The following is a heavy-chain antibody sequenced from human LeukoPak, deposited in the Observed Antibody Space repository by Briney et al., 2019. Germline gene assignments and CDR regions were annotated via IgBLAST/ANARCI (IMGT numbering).Heavy chain of an antibody. CDR3: TTDYDSSGYQGNYFDY. CDR1: GFTFSSYA. V-gene: IGHV3-15*01. Sequence: GRSLRLSCAASGFTFSSYAMHWVRQAPGKGLEWVGRIKSKTDGGTTDYAAPVKGRFTISRDDSKNTLYLQMNSLKTEDTAVYYCTTDYDSSGYQGNYFDYWGQGTLVTVSS. D-gene: IGHD3-22*01. J-gene: IGHJ4*02. CDR2: IKSKTDGGTT.